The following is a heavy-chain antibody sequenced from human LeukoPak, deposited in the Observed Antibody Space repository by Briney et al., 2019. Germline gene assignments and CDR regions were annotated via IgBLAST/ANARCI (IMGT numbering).Heavy chain of an antibody. CDR3: AREGIYCSGGSCYSSFDY. CDR2: IYYSGST. D-gene: IGHD2-15*01. V-gene: IGHV4-59*01. J-gene: IGHJ4*02. CDR1: GGSISSYY. Sequence: PSETLSLTCTVSGGSISSYYWSWIRQPPGKGLEWIGYIYYSGSTNYNPSLKSRVTISVDTSKNQFSLKLSSVTAADTAVYYCAREGIYCSGGSCYSSFDYWGQGTLVTVSS.